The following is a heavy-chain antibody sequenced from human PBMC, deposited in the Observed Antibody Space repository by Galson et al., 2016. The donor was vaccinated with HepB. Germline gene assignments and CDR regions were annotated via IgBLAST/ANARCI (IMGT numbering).Heavy chain of an antibody. CDR1: GFTFSSYA. D-gene: IGHD6-13*01. V-gene: IGHV3-48*03. CDR2: ISYSNAV. Sequence: SLRLSCAASGFTFSSYAMHWVRQAPGKGLEWVSHISYSNAVSYAASVKGRLTISRDNDGDSLFLEMRGLRVEDTAVYYCVRGMSNSWYAYKSSYYYSMELCGRGTSVIVSS. CDR3: VRGMSNSWYAYKSSYYYSMEL. J-gene: IGHJ6*02.